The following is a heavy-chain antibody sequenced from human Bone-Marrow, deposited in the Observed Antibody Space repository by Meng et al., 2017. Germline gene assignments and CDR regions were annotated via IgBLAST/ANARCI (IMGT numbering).Heavy chain of an antibody. J-gene: IGHJ4*02. V-gene: IGHV1-2*02. CDR2: IDPKSDNT. D-gene: IGHD6-13*01. Sequence: QVQLVHSGAEVKKPGSTWNILTITCGRQAPGQGLKWMGGIDPKSDNTHYAQKFQGRVTMTRDTSISTAYMELSGLRSDDTAVYYCARDEDISAAGYLLGDCWGQGIL. CDR1: ILT. CDR3: ARDEDISAAGYLLGDC.